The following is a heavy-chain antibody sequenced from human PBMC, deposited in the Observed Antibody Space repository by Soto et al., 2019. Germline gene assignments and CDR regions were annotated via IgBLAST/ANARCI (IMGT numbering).Heavy chain of an antibody. Sequence: QVQLQESGPGLVKPSGTLSLTCAVSGGSISSSNWWSWVRQPPGKGLEWIGEIYHSGSTNYNPSLNSSGTISVDKSKNKFSLELSSVTAADTAVYYCGRVSGSYYYGMHVWGQGTTVTVSS. CDR3: GRVSGSYYYGMHV. V-gene: IGHV4-4*02. CDR2: IYHSGST. D-gene: IGHD1-26*01. CDR1: GGSISSSNW. J-gene: IGHJ6*02.